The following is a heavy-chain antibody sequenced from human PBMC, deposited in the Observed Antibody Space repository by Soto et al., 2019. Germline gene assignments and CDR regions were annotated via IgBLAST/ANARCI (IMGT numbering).Heavy chain of an antibody. D-gene: IGHD2-21*02. CDR3: ARDCGGDCYSADPSGFDY. Sequence: QVQLVESGGGVVQPGRSLRLSCAASGFTFSSYGMHWVRQAPGKGLEWVAVIWYDGSNKYYADSVKGRFTISRDNSKNTLYLQMNSLGAEDTAVYYCARDCGGDCYSADPSGFDYWGQGTLVTVSS. V-gene: IGHV3-33*01. J-gene: IGHJ4*02. CDR1: GFTFSSYG. CDR2: IWYDGSNK.